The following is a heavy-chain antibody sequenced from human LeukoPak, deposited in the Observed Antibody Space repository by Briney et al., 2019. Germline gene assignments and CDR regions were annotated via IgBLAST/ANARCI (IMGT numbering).Heavy chain of an antibody. CDR3: ARVTSLVGATTTTDY. CDR1: GYTFTSYG. J-gene: IGHJ4*02. Sequence: ASVKVSCKASGYTFTSYGISWVRQAPGQGLEWMGWISAYNGNTNYAQKFQGRVTMTRDTSISTAYMELSRLRSDDTAVYYCARVTSLVGATTTTDYWGQGTLVTVSS. CDR2: ISAYNGNT. V-gene: IGHV1-18*01. D-gene: IGHD1-26*01.